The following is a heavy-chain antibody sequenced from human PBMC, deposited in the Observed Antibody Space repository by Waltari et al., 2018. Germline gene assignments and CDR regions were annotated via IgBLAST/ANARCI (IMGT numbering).Heavy chain of an antibody. D-gene: IGHD3-16*01. Sequence: EVQLVESGGGLVQPGRSLRLSCTASGFTFGDYAMSWVRQAPGKGLEWVGFIRSKAYGGTTEYAASVKGRFTISRDDSKSIAYLQMNSLKTEDTAVYYCTRAGGFRTGRLPYWGQGTLVTVSS. CDR1: GFTFGDYA. V-gene: IGHV3-49*04. CDR2: IRSKAYGGTT. CDR3: TRAGGFRTGRLPY. J-gene: IGHJ4*02.